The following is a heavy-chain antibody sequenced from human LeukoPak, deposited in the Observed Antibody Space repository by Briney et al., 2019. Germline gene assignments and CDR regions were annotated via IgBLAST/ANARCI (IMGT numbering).Heavy chain of an antibody. V-gene: IGHV4-38-2*02. D-gene: IGHD2-2*01. CDR2: IYHSGST. CDR1: GYSISSGYY. CDR3: ASSQLVVPAAIDWGHYFDY. Sequence: SETLSLTCTVSGYSISSGYYWGWIRQPPGKGLEWIGSIYHSGSTYYNPSLKSRVTISVDTSKNQFSLKLSSVTAADTAVYYCASSQLVVPAAIDWGHYFDYWGQGTLVTVSS. J-gene: IGHJ4*02.